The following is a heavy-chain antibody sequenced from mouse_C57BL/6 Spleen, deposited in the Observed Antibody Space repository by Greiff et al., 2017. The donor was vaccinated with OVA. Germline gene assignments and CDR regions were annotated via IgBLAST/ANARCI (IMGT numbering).Heavy chain of an antibody. CDR3: ARGGSSSYAMDY. V-gene: IGHV1-55*01. CDR1: GYTFTSYW. Sequence: QVQLQQSGAELVKPGASVKMSCKASGYTFTSYWITWVKQRPGQGLEWIGDIYPGSGSTNYNEKFKSKATLTVDTSSSTAYMQLSSLTSEDSAVYYCARGGSSSYAMDYWGQGTSVTVSS. D-gene: IGHD1-1*01. CDR2: IYPGSGST. J-gene: IGHJ4*01.